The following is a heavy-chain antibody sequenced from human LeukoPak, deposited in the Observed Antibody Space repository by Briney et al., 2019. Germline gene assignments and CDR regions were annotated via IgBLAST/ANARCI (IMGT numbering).Heavy chain of an antibody. D-gene: IGHD3-9*01. CDR3: VKWGDYDVLTNYYVPDY. CDR1: GFTFSSYS. V-gene: IGHV3-21*01. CDR2: ISSSSSYI. Sequence: PGGSLRLSCAASGFTFSSYSMNWVRQAPGKGLEWVSSISSSSSYIYYADSVKGRFTISRDNAKNSLYLQMNSLRAEDTAVYYCVKWGDYDVLTNYYVPDYWGQGSLVTVSS. J-gene: IGHJ4*02.